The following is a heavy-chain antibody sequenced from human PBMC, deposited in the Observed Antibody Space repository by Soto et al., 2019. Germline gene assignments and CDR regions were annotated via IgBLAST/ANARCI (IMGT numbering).Heavy chain of an antibody. J-gene: IGHJ6*02. Sequence: GGSLRLSCAASGFTFSSYGMHWVRQAPGKGLEWVAVISYDGSNKYYADSVKGRFTISRDNSKNTLYLQMNSLRAEDTAVYYCAKQQPGPLYGMDVWGQGTTVTVSS. CDR2: ISYDGSNK. CDR1: GFTFSSYG. V-gene: IGHV3-30*18. CDR3: AKQQPGPLYGMDV. D-gene: IGHD6-13*01.